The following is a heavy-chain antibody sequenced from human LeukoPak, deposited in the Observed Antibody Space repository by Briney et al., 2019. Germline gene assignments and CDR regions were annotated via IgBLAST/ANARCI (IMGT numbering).Heavy chain of an antibody. D-gene: IGHD2/OR15-2a*01. CDR1: GGSFSGYY. Sequence: SETLSLTCAVYGGSFSGYYWSWIRQPPGKGLEWIGEINHSGSTNYNPSLKSRVTISVDTSKNQFSLKLSSVTAADTAVYCCARGRLLSPILYYYYGMDVWGQGTTVTVSS. CDR3: ARGRLLSPILYYYYGMDV. J-gene: IGHJ6*02. CDR2: INHSGST. V-gene: IGHV4-34*01.